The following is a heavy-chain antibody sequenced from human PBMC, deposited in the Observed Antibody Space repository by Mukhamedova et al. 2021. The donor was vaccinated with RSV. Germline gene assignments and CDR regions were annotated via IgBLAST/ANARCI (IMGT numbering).Heavy chain of an antibody. V-gene: IGHV1-18*01. CDR1: FIDYG. Sequence: FIDYGFSWVREAPGQGLEWMGWISAFSGDTNFAPNFQGRLKLTTDTPTETVYMELIYLRLDDTAIYYCARGARIVSRGEFDYWG. D-gene: IGHD5/OR15-5a*01. J-gene: IGHJ4*01. CDR3: ARGARIVSRGEFDY. CDR2: ISAFSGDT.